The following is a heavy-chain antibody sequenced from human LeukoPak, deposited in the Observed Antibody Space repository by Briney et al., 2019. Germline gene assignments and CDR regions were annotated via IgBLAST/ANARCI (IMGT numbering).Heavy chain of an antibody. CDR2: ISGSGGST. D-gene: IGHD3-22*01. V-gene: IGHV3-23*01. Sequence: PGGSLRLSCAASGFTFSSYAMSWVRQAPGKGLEWVSGISGSGGSTYYADSVKGRFTISRDNSKNTLYLQMNSLRAEDTAVYYCAKDLTRARTYYYDSSDAFDIWGQGTMVTVSS. J-gene: IGHJ3*02. CDR1: GFTFSSYA. CDR3: AKDLTRARTYYYDSSDAFDI.